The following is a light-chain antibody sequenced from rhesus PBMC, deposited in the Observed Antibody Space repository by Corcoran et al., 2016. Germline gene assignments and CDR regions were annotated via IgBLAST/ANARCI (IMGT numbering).Light chain of an antibody. J-gene: IGKJ4*01. Sequence: EIVMTQSPATLSLSPGERATLSCRASQSDRSSLAWYQQRLGQAPTLLIYGASLRATGIPDRFRGIGSGTEFTLPISSLEPEDVGVYYWQQDYSWPLTFGGGTKVELK. V-gene: IGKV3-42*01. CDR2: GAS. CDR3: QQDYSWPLT. CDR1: QSDRSS.